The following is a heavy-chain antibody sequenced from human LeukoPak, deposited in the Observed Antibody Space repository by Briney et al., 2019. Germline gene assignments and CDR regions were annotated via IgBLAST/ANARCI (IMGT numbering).Heavy chain of an antibody. Sequence: ASVKVSCKASGYTFTSYAMHWVRQAPGQRLEWMGWSNAGNGNTKYSQEFQGRVTITRDTSASTAYMELSSLRSEDMAVYYCARDRDDILTGYYVYFQHWGQGTLVTVSS. CDR2: SNAGNGNT. V-gene: IGHV1-3*02. J-gene: IGHJ1*01. D-gene: IGHD3-9*01. CDR1: GYTFTSYA. CDR3: ARDRDDILTGYYVYFQH.